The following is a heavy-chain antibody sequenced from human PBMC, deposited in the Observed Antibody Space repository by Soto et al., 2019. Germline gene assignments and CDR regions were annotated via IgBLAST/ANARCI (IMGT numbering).Heavy chain of an antibody. J-gene: IGHJ5*02. CDR1: GGSINTGGYY. CDR2: IDNSGNT. Sequence: LSLTCTVSGGSINTGGYYWSWIRQHPGKGLEWIGNIDNSGNTYYNPSLKSRVTISVDTSKNQFSLKLSSVTAADAAVYYCARDPWGVGIWFNPWGQGTQVTVPS. D-gene: IGHD3-16*01. CDR3: ARDPWGVGIWFNP. V-gene: IGHV4-31*03.